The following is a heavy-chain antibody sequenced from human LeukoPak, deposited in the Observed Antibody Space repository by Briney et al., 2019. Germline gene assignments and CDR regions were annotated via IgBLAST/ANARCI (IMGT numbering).Heavy chain of an antibody. J-gene: IGHJ4*02. CDR3: ARVARYSNTIDY. V-gene: IGHV4-59*11. D-gene: IGHD6-13*01. Sequence: SSEAPSLPCTVPGGSISSHHWSWIRPPSGKGLDWIGYFYYSGSTNYNPSLKSRVTISVDTSKNQFSLKLSSVTAADTAVYYCARVARYSNTIDYWGQGTLVTVSS. CDR1: GGSISSHH. CDR2: FYYSGST.